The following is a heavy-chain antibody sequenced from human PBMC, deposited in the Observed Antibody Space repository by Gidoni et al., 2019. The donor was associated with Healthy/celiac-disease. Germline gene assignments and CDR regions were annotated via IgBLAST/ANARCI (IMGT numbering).Heavy chain of an antibody. Sequence: QVQLVESGGGGVQPGRSLRLSCAASGFTFRSYGMNWVRQSPGKGLEWVAVISYDGSNKYYADSVKGRFTISRDNSKNTLYLQMNSLRAEDTAVYYCAKNTAMVRAYYFDYWGQGTLVTVSS. CDR2: ISYDGSNK. CDR1: GFTFRSYG. CDR3: AKNTAMVRAYYFDY. J-gene: IGHJ4*02. D-gene: IGHD5-18*01. V-gene: IGHV3-30*18.